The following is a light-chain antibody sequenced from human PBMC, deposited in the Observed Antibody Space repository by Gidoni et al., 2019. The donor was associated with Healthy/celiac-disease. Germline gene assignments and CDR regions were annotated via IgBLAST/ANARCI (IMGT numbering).Light chain of an antibody. V-gene: IGLV2-14*01. CDR2: EAS. CDR1: SSDVGGYNY. Sequence: QYALTQTASVSGSPGKSITISCTGTSSDVGGYNYVSCYQQNPVKAPKLMISEASTRHSGVSNRFSGSKSCNTASLTSSGLQAEDEADYYCSSYTSSSAVVFGGGTKLTVL. CDR3: SSYTSSSAVV. J-gene: IGLJ2*01.